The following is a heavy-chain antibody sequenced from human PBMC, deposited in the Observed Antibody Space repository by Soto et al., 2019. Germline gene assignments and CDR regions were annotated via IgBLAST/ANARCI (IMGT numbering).Heavy chain of an antibody. CDR3: ARIVVDDWVGY. Sequence: TLSLTCAVSGGSISSGGYSWSWIRQPPGKGLEWIGYIYHSGSTYYNPSLKCRVTISVDRSKNQFSLKLSSVTAADTAVYYCARIVVDDWVGYWGKVTPVTVSS. CDR2: IYHSGST. J-gene: IGHJ4*02. V-gene: IGHV4-30-2*01. CDR1: GGSISSGGYS. D-gene: IGHD2-21*01.